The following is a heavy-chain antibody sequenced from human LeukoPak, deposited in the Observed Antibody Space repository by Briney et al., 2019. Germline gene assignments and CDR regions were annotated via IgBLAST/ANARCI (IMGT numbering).Heavy chain of an antibody. Sequence: GESLKISCKGSGYSFTSYWIGWVRQMPGKGLEWMGIIYPGDSDTRYSPSFQGQVTISADKSISTAYLQWSSLKASDTAMHYCARIRLGQLLYGGRDNWFDPWGQGTLVTVSS. CDR1: GYSFTSYW. CDR2: IYPGDSDT. V-gene: IGHV5-51*01. CDR3: ARIRLGQLLYGGRDNWFDP. D-gene: IGHD2-2*02. J-gene: IGHJ5*02.